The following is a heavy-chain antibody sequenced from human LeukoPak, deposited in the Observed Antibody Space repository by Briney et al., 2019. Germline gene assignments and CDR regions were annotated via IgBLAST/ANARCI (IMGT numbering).Heavy chain of an antibody. J-gene: IGHJ5*02. D-gene: IGHD2-2*01. CDR1: GFIFSPYA. CDR2: IYYSGST. CDR3: ASQNIVVVPAATFDP. V-gene: IGHV4-39*07. Sequence: GSLRLSCAASGFIFSPYAMSWVRQAPGKGLEWIGSIYYSGSTYYNPSLKSRVTISVDTSKNQFSLKLSSVTAADTAVYYCASQNIVVVPAATFDPWGQGTLVTVSS.